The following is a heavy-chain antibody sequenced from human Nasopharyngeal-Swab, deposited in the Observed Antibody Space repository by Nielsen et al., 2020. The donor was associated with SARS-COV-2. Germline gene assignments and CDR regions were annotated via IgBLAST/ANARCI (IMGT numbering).Heavy chain of an antibody. CDR1: GFTFSSYS. Sequence: GESLKISCAASGFTFSSYSMNWVRQAPGKGLEWVSSISSSSSYIYYADSVKGRFTISRDNAKNSLYLQMNSLRAEDTAVCYCARAGATTYYFDYWGQGTLVTVSS. V-gene: IGHV3-21*01. CDR2: ISSSSSYI. J-gene: IGHJ4*02. D-gene: IGHD1-26*01. CDR3: ARAGATTYYFDY.